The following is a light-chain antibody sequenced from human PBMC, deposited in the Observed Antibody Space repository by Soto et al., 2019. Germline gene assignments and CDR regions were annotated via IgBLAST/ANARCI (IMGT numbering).Light chain of an antibody. Sequence: QSVLTQPRSVSGSPGQSVTISCTGTSSDVGGYNYVSWYQHHPGKAPKLMIYDVNKRPSGVPDRFSGSKSGNTASLTISGLQADDEADYYCCSYSGSYTGVFGGGTKLTVL. CDR1: SSDVGGYNY. V-gene: IGLV2-11*01. CDR3: CSYSGSYTGV. J-gene: IGLJ3*02. CDR2: DVN.